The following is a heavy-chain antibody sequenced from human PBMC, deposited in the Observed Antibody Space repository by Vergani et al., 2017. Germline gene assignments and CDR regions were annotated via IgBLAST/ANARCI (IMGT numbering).Heavy chain of an antibody. D-gene: IGHD2-2*01. CDR2: ISFDGNKK. CDR1: GFSFTSYG. V-gene: IGHV3-30*03. Sequence: QVRLVESGGGVVQPGRSLRLSCAASGFSFTSYGMHWVRQPPGKGLEWVATISFDGNKKDYTEAVRGRFTISRDSSKTLYLQMDSLRVEDTAVYYCARGAGYCSSTSCPPTLRHYYYYIDVWGKGTTVTVSS. CDR3: ARGAGYCSSTSCPPTLRHYYYYIDV. J-gene: IGHJ6*03.